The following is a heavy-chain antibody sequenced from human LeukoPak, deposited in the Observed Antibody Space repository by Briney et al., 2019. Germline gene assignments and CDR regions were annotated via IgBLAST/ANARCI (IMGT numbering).Heavy chain of an antibody. CDR1: GFTFSSYW. Sequence: GGSLRLSCAASGFTFSSYWMSWVRQAPGKGLEWVANIKQDGSEKYYVDSVKGRFTISRGNAKNSLYLQMNSLRAEDTAVYYCARDVDFGVVITFDYWGQGTLVTVSS. D-gene: IGHD3-3*01. CDR2: IKQDGSEK. J-gene: IGHJ4*02. V-gene: IGHV3-7*01. CDR3: ARDVDFGVVITFDY.